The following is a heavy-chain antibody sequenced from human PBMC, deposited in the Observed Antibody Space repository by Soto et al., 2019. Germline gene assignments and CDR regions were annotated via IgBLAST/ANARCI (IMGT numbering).Heavy chain of an antibody. CDR3: ARVGSGGGGDY. J-gene: IGHJ4*02. CDR2: ISPDGSHK. CDR1: GFTFSGSA. Sequence: LRLSCVVSGFTFSGSAMYWVRQAPGKGLEWVGVISPDGSHKYYVDSVKGRFSSSRDDSENTLFLQMDNLRPDDTAMYYCARVGSGGGGDYWGQGSLVTVSS. V-gene: IGHV3-30*04. D-gene: IGHD3-10*01.